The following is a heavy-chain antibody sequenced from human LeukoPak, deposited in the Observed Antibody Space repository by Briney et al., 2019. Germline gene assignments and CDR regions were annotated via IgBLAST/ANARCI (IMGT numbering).Heavy chain of an antibody. CDR1: GGSISSYY. J-gene: IGHJ1*01. Sequence: PSETLSLTCTVHGGSISSYYWSWIRQPPGKGLEWIGYIDDSGRTKYNPSLKSRVTISVDTSKNQFSLNRSPVTAPDTAGYYCSGYTDDLGYFQHWGQGTLVTVSS. D-gene: IGHD5-18*01. CDR3: SGYTDDLGYFQH. CDR2: IDDSGRT. V-gene: IGHV4-59*08.